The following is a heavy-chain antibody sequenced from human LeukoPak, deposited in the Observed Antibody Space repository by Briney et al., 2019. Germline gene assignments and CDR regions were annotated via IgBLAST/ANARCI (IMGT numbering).Heavy chain of an antibody. Sequence: SETLSLTCTVSGGSISSYYWSWIRQPPGKGLEWIGYIYYSGSTNYNPSLKSRVTISVDTSKNQFSLKLSSVTAADTAVYYCARSGGDILTGYYHRLFDYWGQGTLVTVSS. CDR2: IYYSGST. D-gene: IGHD3-9*01. CDR1: GGSISSYY. J-gene: IGHJ4*02. CDR3: ARSGGDILTGYYHRLFDY. V-gene: IGHV4-59*08.